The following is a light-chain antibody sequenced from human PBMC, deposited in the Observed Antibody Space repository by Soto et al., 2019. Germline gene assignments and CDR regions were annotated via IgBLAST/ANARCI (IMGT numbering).Light chain of an antibody. CDR2: DAS. Sequence: AIQLTQSPSSLSASVGDRVTITCRASQGISSGLAWYQQKPGKPPKLLIYDASSLESGVPSRFSGSGSGTDFTLTISSLQPEDFATDYCQQFNNYPQITFGPGTKVEI. J-gene: IGKJ3*01. CDR3: QQFNNYPQIT. CDR1: QGISSG. V-gene: IGKV1D-13*01.